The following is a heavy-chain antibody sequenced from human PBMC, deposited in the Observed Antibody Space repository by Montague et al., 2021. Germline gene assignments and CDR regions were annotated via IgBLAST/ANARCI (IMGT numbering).Heavy chain of an antibody. V-gene: IGHV4-39*01. Sequence: SETLSLTCTVSGASINSSPYYWGWIRQPPGKGLEWIGSIYYSANTYYNPSLKSRLSISVDTTKNQFSLRLESVTAADTAVYHCARVDCDGDCYTFDPWGQGTLVTVSS. J-gene: IGHJ5*02. CDR1: GASINSSPYY. CDR3: ARVDCDGDCYTFDP. D-gene: IGHD2-21*02. CDR2: IYYSANT.